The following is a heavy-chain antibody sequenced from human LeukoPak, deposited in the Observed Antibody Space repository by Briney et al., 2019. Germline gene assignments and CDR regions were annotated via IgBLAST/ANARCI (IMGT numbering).Heavy chain of an antibody. J-gene: IGHJ4*02. Sequence: GGSLRLSCTVPGFTVSSNYMSWVRQAPGKGLEWVSFIYSGSTHYSDSVKGRFTISRDNSKNTLYLQMNSLRAEDTAVYYCARRAGAYSHPYDYWGQGTLVTVSS. CDR2: IYSGST. CDR3: ARRAGAYSHPYDY. CDR1: GFTVSSNY. D-gene: IGHD4/OR15-4a*01. V-gene: IGHV3-53*01.